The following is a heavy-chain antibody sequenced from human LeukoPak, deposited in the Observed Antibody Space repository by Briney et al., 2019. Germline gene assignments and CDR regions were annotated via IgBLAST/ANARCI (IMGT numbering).Heavy chain of an antibody. CDR1: GGSISTYY. V-gene: IGHV4-59*08. Sequence: ASETLSLTCTVSGGSISTYYWSWIRQPPGKGLEWIGYIYYTGSTNSNPPLKSRVTISVDTSKNQFSLNLSSVTAADTAVYYCARGNSSWYFDYWGQGTLVTVSS. CDR3: ARGNSSWYFDY. J-gene: IGHJ4*02. CDR2: IYYTGST. D-gene: IGHD6-13*01.